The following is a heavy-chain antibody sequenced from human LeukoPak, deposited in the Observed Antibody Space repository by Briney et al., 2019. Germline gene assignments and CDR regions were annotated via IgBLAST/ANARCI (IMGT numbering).Heavy chain of an antibody. CDR1: GFTFSSYA. CDR3: AKGFGGVIVIPYYFDY. D-gene: IGHD3-16*02. CDR2: ISGSGGST. J-gene: IGHJ4*02. V-gene: IGHV3-23*01. Sequence: GGSLRLSCAASGFTFSSYAMSWVRQAPGKGLEWVSAISGSGGSTYYADSVKGRFTISGDNSKNTLYLQMNSLRAEDTAVYYCAKGFGGVIVIPYYFDYWGQGTLVTVSS.